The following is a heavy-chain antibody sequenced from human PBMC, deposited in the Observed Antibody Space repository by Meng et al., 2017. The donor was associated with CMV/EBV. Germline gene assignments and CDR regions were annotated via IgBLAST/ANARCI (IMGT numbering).Heavy chain of an antibody. J-gene: IGHJ4*02. CDR2: ISGSGGGT. V-gene: IGHV3-23*01. Sequence: GESLKISCAASGFTVSSNYMSWVRQAPGKGLEWVSAISGSGGGTLYADSVKGRFTLSRDNSKNMLYLQMNSLRAEDTAVYYCAKEVRIGAMVDYWGQGTLVTVSS. D-gene: IGHD5-18*01. CDR3: AKEVRIGAMVDY. CDR1: GFTVSSNY.